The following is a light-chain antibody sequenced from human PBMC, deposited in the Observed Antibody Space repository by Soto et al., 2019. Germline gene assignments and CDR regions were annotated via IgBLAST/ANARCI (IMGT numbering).Light chain of an antibody. CDR2: SSN. V-gene: IGLV1-44*01. CDR1: SSNIGSNT. J-gene: IGLJ3*02. Sequence: QLVLTQPPSASGTPGQRVTISCSGSSSNIGSNTVNWFQQLPGTAPKLLIHSSNQRPSGVPDQFSGSKSGTSASLAISGLQSEDEADYYCAAWDGSLNGWVFGGGTKVTVL. CDR3: AAWDGSLNGWV.